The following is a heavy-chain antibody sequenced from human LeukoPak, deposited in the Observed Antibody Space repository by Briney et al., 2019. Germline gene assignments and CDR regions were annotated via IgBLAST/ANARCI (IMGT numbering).Heavy chain of an antibody. Sequence: GGSLRLSCAASGFTFSSYWMSWVRQAPGKGLEWVADMNPDGSEKYFLDSVKGRFSISRDNAKSSLYLQMNSLRGDDTAVYYCARDRALYDSRRGYYYTEDDYWGQGTLVTVSS. CDR2: MNPDGSEK. CDR1: GFTFSSYW. J-gene: IGHJ4*02. CDR3: ARDRALYDSRRGYYYTEDDY. V-gene: IGHV3-7*01. D-gene: IGHD3-22*01.